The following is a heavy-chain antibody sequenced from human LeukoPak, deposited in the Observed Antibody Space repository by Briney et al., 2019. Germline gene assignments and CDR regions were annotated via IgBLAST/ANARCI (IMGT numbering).Heavy chain of an antibody. V-gene: IGHV3-23*01. CDR1: GFTFSRYA. CDR2: ISGSGGST. D-gene: IGHD3-16*01. Sequence: GSLRLSFSASGFTFSRYAMRWVRQAPGKGLEVVSAISGSGGSTYYADSVKGRFTISRDNSKNTLYLQMNSLRAEDTAVYYCAKRPLRVVRGSAFDIWGQGTMVTVSS. CDR3: AKRPLRVVRGSAFDI. J-gene: IGHJ3*02.